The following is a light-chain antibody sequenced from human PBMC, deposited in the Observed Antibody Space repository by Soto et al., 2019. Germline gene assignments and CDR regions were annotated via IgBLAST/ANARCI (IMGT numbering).Light chain of an antibody. J-gene: IGKJ1*01. CDR3: QQYGSSGT. CDR2: GAS. Sequence: EIVMTQSPATLSVSPGERATLSCRASQSVSSDLAWYQQKHGQAPRLLIYGASTRATGIPARFSGSGSGTEFTLTISSLEPEDFAVYYCQQYGSSGTFGQGTKVDI. CDR1: QSVSSD. V-gene: IGKV3-15*01.